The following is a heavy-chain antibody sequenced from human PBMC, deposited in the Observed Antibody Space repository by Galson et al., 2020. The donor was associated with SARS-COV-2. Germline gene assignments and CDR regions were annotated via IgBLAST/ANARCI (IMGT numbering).Heavy chain of an antibody. D-gene: IGHD3-3*01. J-gene: IGHJ5*02. V-gene: IGHV4-38-2*02. CDR1: GYSISSGYY. Sequence: SETLSLTCTVSGYSISSGYYWGWIRQPPGKGLEWIGSIYHSGRTYYNPSLKSRVTISVDTSKNQFSLKLSSVTAADTAVYYCARAGYYDFWSGYFSQPYNWFDPWGQGTLVTVSS. CDR2: IYHSGRT. CDR3: ARAGYYDFWSGYFSQPYNWFDP.